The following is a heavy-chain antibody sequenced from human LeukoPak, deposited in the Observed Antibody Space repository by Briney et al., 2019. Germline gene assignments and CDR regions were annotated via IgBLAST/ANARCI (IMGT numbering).Heavy chain of an antibody. J-gene: IGHJ6*02. Sequence: ASVKVSCKAFGYSFIRHHIHWVRQAPGQGLEWMGVLKLYDGSIRYAQKFQGRVTMTSDTSTSTVYMELSSLRSEDTAMYFCAGDGGSFSYNMDGWGQGTTVTVSS. V-gene: IGHV1-46*01. CDR1: GYSFIRHH. CDR3: AGDGGSFSYNMDG. CDR2: LKLYDGSI. D-gene: IGHD1-26*01.